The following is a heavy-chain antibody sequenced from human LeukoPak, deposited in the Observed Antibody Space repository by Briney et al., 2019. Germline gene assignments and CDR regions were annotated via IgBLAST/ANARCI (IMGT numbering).Heavy chain of an antibody. CDR3: AGDGGSSTSWRYPHFDY. J-gene: IGHJ4*02. V-gene: IGHV1-2*02. D-gene: IGHD2-2*01. CDR2: INPNSGGT. CDR1: GYTFTGYY. Sequence: ASVKVSCKASGYTFTGYYMHWVRQAPGQGLEWMGWINPNSGGTNYAQKFQGRVTMTRDTSISTAYMELSRLRSDDTAVYYCAGDGGSSTSWRYPHFDYWGQGTLVTVSS.